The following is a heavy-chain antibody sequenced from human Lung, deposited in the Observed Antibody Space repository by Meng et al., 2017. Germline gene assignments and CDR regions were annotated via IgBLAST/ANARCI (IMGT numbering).Heavy chain of an antibody. V-gene: IGHV4-34*01. D-gene: IGHD2-15*01. CDR2: INHRGRT. J-gene: IGHJ4*02. CDR3: ARDQGGAGGY. CDR1: VGSFSCYQ. Sequence: QVQLQQWGAGELKPSETLSLTCAVYVGSFSCYQWNWIRQSPGKGLEWIGDINHRGRTNYNPSLKSRVTISVDTSKNQFSLKLSSVTAADTAVYYCARDQGGAGGYWGQGTLVTVSS.